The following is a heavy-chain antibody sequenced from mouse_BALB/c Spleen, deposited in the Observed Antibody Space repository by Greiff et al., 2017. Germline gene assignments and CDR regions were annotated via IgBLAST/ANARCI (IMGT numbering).Heavy chain of an antibody. CDR1: GFSLTGYG. D-gene: IGHD2-4*01. J-gene: IGHJ4*01. CDR2: IWGDGST. CDR3: ARFYSDYDDYYAMDY. Sequence: QVQLQQPGPGLVAPSHSLSITCTVSGFSLTGYGVHWVRQPPGKGLEWLGMIWGDGSTDYNSALKSRLSISKDNSKSQVFLKMNSLQTDDTARYYCARFYSDYDDYYAMDYWGQGTSVTVSS. V-gene: IGHV2-6-7*01.